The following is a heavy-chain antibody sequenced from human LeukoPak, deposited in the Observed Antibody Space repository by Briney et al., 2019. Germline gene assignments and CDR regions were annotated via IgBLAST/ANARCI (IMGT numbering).Heavy chain of an antibody. CDR2: IYYSGST. CDR3: ARHKSRWFGDTDY. J-gene: IGHJ4*02. CDR1: GGSISSSSYY. D-gene: IGHD3-10*01. Sequence: SETLSLTCTVSGGSISSSSYYWVWIRQPPGKGLEWIGSIYYSGSTYYNPSLKSRVTISVDTSKNQLSLKLSSVTAADTAVYYCARHKSRWFGDTDYWGQGTLVTVSS. V-gene: IGHV4-39*01.